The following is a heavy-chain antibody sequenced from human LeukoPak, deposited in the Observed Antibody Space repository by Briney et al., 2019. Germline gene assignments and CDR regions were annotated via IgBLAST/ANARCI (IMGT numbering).Heavy chain of an antibody. V-gene: IGHV3-11*01. CDR3: ARDQSTSGSYYGSFDY. Sequence: GGSLRLSCSASGFTFSDYYMSWIRQAPGKGLEWVSYISSSGSTIYYADSVKGRFTISRDNAKNSLYLQMNSLRAEDTAVYYCARDQSTSGSYYGSFDYWGQGTLVTVSS. CDR1: GFTFSDYY. CDR2: ISSSGSTI. D-gene: IGHD1-26*01. J-gene: IGHJ4*02.